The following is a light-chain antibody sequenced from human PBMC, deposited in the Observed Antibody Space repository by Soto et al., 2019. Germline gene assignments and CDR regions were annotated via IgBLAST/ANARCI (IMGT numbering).Light chain of an antibody. CDR2: DVS. V-gene: IGLV2-14*01. CDR1: SSDVGGYNY. CDR3: SSYTSSSTLI. Sequence: LAQPASVSGSPGQSITISCTGTSSDVGGYNYVSWYQQHPGKAPKLMIYDVSNRPSGVSNRFSGSKSGNTASLTISGLQAEDEADYYCSSYTSSSTLIFGTGTKVTVL. J-gene: IGLJ1*01.